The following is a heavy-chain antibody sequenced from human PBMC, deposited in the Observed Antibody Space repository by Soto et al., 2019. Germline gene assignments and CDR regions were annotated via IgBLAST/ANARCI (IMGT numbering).Heavy chain of an antibody. CDR2: MNPISGNT. V-gene: IGHV1-8*01. D-gene: IGHD3-16*01. J-gene: IGHJ6*02. CDR3: AREGVRGMDV. Sequence: QVQLVQSGAEVKKPGASVKVSCRASGYTFTSYDINWVRQATEQGFEWMGWMNPISGNTGFAQKVQGRITMTRNTSISTAYMEPSSLRSEDTAVYYCAREGVRGMDVGGQGITVTVSS. CDR1: GYTFTSYD.